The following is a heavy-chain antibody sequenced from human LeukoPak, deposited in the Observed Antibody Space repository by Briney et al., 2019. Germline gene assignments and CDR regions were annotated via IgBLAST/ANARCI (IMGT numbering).Heavy chain of an antibody. Sequence: SETLSLTCTVSGGSISSSYYWGWIRQPPGKGLEWIGSIYHSGSTYYNPSLKSRVTISVDTSKNQFSLKLSSVTAADTALYYCARHSSYYYYLDIWGQGTIVTVSS. D-gene: IGHD3-22*01. J-gene: IGHJ3*02. CDR2: IYHSGST. CDR3: ARHSSYYYYLDI. CDR1: GGSISSSYY. V-gene: IGHV4-39*01.